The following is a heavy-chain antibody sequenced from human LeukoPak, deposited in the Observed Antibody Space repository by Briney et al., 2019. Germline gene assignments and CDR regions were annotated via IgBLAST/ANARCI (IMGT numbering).Heavy chain of an antibody. CDR2: IDPSDSYT. Sequence: GESLKISCKGSGYSFSSYWISWVRQMPGKGLEWMGRIDPSDSYTNYSPSFQGHVTISADKSISTAYLQWSSLKASDTAMYYCATFEGNDAFDIWGQGTMVTVSS. CDR1: GYSFSSYW. CDR3: ATFEGNDAFDI. J-gene: IGHJ3*02. V-gene: IGHV5-10-1*01.